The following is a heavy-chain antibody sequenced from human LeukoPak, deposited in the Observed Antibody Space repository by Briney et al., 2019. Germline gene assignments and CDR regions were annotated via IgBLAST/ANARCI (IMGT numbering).Heavy chain of an antibody. V-gene: IGHV2-5*01. CDR3: AQSSYYDFWSGYYEVWFDP. CDR2: IYWNDDK. D-gene: IGHD3-3*01. Sequence: SGPTLVKPTQTLTLTCTFSGFSLSTSGVGVGWIRQPPGKALEWLALIYWNDDKRYSPSLKSRLTITKDTSKNQAVLTMTNMDPVDTATYYCAQSSYYDFWSGYYEVWFDPWGQGTLATVSS. CDR1: GFSLSTSGVG. J-gene: IGHJ5*02.